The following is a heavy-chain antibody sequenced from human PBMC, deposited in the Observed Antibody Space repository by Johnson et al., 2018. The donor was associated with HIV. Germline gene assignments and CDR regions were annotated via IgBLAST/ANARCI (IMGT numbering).Heavy chain of an antibody. CDR2: ISYDGSNT. D-gene: IGHD5/OR15-5a*01. CDR3: ALYPPDAFDI. CDR1: GFTFSSYA. Sequence: VQLVESGGGVVQPGRSLRLSCAASGFTFSSYAIHWVRQAPGKGLEWVAVISYDGSNTYYADSVKGRFTISRDNSKNTLYLQMNTLRAEDTAVYYFALYPPDAFDIWGQGTMVTVSS. J-gene: IGHJ3*02. V-gene: IGHV3-30-3*01.